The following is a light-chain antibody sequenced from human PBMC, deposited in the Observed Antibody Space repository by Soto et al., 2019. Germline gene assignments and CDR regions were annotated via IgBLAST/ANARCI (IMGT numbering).Light chain of an antibody. CDR3: QQYNSYPIT. Sequence: DIQMTQSPSTLSASVGDRVTITCRASQSINSWLAWYQQKPGKAPKLLIYKASSLESGVPSRFSGSGSGTEFILTIISLHPDDFATHHCQQYNSYPITFGGGTKVEIK. CDR2: KAS. J-gene: IGKJ4*01. CDR1: QSINSW. V-gene: IGKV1-5*03.